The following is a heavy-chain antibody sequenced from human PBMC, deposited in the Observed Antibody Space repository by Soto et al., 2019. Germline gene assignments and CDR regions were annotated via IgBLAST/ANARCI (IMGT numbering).Heavy chain of an antibody. Sequence: EVQLVESGGGLVQPGGSLRLSCAASGFTFSTYWMSWVRQAPGKGLEWVAGMKEDGSEIYYVDSVKGRFAISRDNAKNTLYPQMNSLRADDTSVYYCARGYSGEDYWGHGTMVTVSS. D-gene: IGHD6-25*01. CDR3: ARGYSGEDY. J-gene: IGHJ4*01. CDR1: GFTFSTYW. CDR2: MKEDGSEI. V-gene: IGHV3-7*01.